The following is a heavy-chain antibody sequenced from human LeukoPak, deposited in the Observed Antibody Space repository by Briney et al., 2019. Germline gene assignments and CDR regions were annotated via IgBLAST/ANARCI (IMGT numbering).Heavy chain of an antibody. CDR3: AREIYYDSSGYYYEGYYYYMDV. J-gene: IGHJ6*03. D-gene: IGHD3-22*01. Sequence: SETLSLTCTVSGGSISSYYWSWIRQPAGKGLEWIGRIYTSGSTNYNPSLKSRVTMSVDTSKNQFSLKLSSVTAADTAVYYCAREIYYDSSGYYYEGYYYYMDVWGKGTTVTVSS. CDR1: GGSISSYY. CDR2: IYTSGST. V-gene: IGHV4-4*07.